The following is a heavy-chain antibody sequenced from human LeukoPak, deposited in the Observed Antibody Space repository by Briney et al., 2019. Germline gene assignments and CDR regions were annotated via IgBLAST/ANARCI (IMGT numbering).Heavy chain of an antibody. D-gene: IGHD4-17*01. V-gene: IGHV4-59*01. CDR1: GGSISSYY. Sequence: SETLSLTCTVSGGSISSYYWSWIRQPPGKGLGWIGYIYYSGSTNYNPSLKSRVTISVDTSKNQFSLKLSSVTAADTAVYYCARGYYGDYSDYWGQGTLVTVSS. J-gene: IGHJ4*02. CDR2: IYYSGST. CDR3: ARGYYGDYSDY.